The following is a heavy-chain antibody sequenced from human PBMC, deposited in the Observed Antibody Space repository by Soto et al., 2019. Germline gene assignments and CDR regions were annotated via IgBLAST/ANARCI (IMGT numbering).Heavy chain of an antibody. J-gene: IGHJ4*02. CDR2: ISGSGGST. CDR1: GFTFSSYA. Sequence: EVQLLESGGGLVQPGGSLRLSCAASGFTFSSYAMSWVRQAPGTGLEWVSAISGSGGSTYYADSVKGRFTISRDNSKNTLYLQMNSLRAEETAVYYCAKAIRGYSGPFDYWGQGTLVTVSS. V-gene: IGHV3-23*01. CDR3: AKAIRGYSGPFDY. D-gene: IGHD5-12*01.